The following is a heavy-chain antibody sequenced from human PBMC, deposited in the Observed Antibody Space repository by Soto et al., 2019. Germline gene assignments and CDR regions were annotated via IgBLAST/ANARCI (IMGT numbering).Heavy chain of an antibody. CDR3: ARERVDDRSGYDWNSTLTYYYYGMDV. D-gene: IGHD5-12*01. V-gene: IGHV4-30-4*01. Sequence: QVQLQESGPGLVKPSQTLSLTCTVSGGSISSGDYYWSWIRQPPGKGLEWIGYIYYSGSTYYNPSLKSRVTISVDTSKNQFSLKLSSVTAADTAVYYCARERVDDRSGYDWNSTLTYYYYGMDVW. CDR2: IYYSGST. CDR1: GGSISSGDYY. J-gene: IGHJ6*01.